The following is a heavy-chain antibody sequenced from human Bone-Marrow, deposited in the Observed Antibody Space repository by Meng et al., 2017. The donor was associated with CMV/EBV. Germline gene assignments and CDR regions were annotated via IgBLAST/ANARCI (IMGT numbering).Heavy chain of an antibody. D-gene: IGHD4-17*01. V-gene: IGHV3-30*04. CDR3: RHELRSRLYYYYGMDV. CDR1: GFTFSSYA. Sequence: GESLKISCAASGFTFSSYAMHWVRQAPGKGLEWVAVISYDGSNKYYADSVKGRFTISRDNSKNTLYLQMNSLRAEDTAVYYCRHELRSRLYYYYGMDVWGQGTTVTVSS. CDR2: ISYDGSNK. J-gene: IGHJ6*02.